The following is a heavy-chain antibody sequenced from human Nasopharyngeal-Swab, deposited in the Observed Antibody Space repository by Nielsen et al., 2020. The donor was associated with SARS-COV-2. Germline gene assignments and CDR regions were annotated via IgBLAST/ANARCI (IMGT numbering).Heavy chain of an antibody. CDR2: IKQDGSEK. D-gene: IGHD1-26*01. Sequence: GESLKISCAASGFTFSSYWMSWVRQAPGKGLEWVANIKQDGSEKYYVDSVKGRFTISRDNSKNTLYLQMNSLRAEDTAVYYCAKGSLGIVGAMGRLDYWGQGTLVTVSS. V-gene: IGHV3-7*03. J-gene: IGHJ4*02. CDR3: AKGSLGIVGAMGRLDY. CDR1: GFTFSSYW.